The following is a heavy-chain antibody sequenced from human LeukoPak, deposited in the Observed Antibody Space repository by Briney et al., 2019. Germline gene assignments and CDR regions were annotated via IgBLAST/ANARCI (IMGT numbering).Heavy chain of an antibody. CDR3: ASHLLSLQQLVLGDASDI. D-gene: IGHD1-1*01. Sequence: GASVTVSCTASGYTFTSYYMHWVRQAPGQRLEWMGWINPKRGDTKYAQKFQGRVTMTRDTSISTAYMELTSLRSDDTAVYYCASHLLSLQQLVLGDASDIWGPGTMVTVSS. V-gene: IGHV1-2*02. J-gene: IGHJ3*02. CDR2: INPKRGDT. CDR1: GYTFTSYY.